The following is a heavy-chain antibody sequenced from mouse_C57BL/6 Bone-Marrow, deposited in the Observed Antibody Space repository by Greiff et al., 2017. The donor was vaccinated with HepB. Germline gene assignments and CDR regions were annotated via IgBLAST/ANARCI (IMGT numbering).Heavy chain of an antibody. CDR1: GFNIKDDY. CDR3: TTWGAWFAY. V-gene: IGHV14-4*01. J-gene: IGHJ3*01. CDR2: IDPENGDT. Sequence: EVKLQESGAELVRPGASVKLSCTASGFNIKDDYMHWVKQRPEQGLEWIGWIDPENGDTEYASKFQGKATITADTSSNPAYLQLSSLTSEDTAVYYCTTWGAWFAYWGQGTLVTVSA.